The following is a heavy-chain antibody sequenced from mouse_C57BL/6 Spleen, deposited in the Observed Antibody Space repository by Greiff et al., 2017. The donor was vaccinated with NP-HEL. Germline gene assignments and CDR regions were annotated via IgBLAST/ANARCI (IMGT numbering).Heavy chain of an antibody. V-gene: IGHV1-82*01. Sequence: VQLQQSGPELVKPGASVKISCKASGYAFSSSWMNWVKQRPGKGLEWIGRIYPGDGDTNYNGKFKGKATLTADKSSSTAYMQLSSLTSEDSAVYFCACYDYDGYAMDYWGQGTSVTVSS. CDR1: GYAFSSSW. CDR3: ACYDYDGYAMDY. CDR2: IYPGDGDT. J-gene: IGHJ4*01. D-gene: IGHD2-4*01.